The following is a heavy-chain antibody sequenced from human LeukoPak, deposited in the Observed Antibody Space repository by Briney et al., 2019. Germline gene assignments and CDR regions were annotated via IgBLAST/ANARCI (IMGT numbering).Heavy chain of an antibody. J-gene: IGHJ4*02. D-gene: IGHD6-13*01. V-gene: IGHV1-2*02. CDR3: AREEVIAAAGPTLDY. CDR2: INPNSGGT. Sequence: ASVKVSCKASGYTFTDYYMHWVRQAPGQGLEWMGWINPNSGGTNYAQKFQGRITMTRDTSISTAYMELSRLRSDDTAVFYCAREEVIAAAGPTLDYWGQGALVTVSS. CDR1: GYTFTDYY.